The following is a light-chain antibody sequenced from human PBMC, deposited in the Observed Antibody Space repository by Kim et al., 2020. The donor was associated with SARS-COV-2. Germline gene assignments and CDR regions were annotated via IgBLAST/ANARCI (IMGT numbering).Light chain of an antibody. CDR1: YSNIGAGFD. CDR2: ANS. Sequence: VTISCTGTYSNIGAGFDVHWYQQLQGMAPKLLIYANSIRPSGVADRFSGSKSGTSASLAITGLQPEDEADYYCQSYDSSLSGSRVFGGGTQLTVL. CDR3: QSYDSSLSGSRV. V-gene: IGLV1-40*01. J-gene: IGLJ3*02.